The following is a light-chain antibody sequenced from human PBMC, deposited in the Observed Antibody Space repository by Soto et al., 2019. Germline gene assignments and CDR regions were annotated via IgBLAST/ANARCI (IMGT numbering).Light chain of an antibody. J-gene: IGLJ2*01. CDR1: SSDVGGYNY. V-gene: IGLV2-14*01. Sequence: ALTQPASVSGSPGQSITISCTGTSSDVGGYNYVSWYQQHPGKAPKLMIYEVSNRPSGVSNRFSGSKSGNTASLTISGLQAEDEADYYCSSYTGSSTPVVFGGGTKVTVL. CDR2: EVS. CDR3: SSYTGSSTPVV.